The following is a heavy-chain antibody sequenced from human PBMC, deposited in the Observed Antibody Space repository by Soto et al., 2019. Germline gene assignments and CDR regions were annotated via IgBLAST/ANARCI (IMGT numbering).Heavy chain of an antibody. CDR2: IIPIFGTA. CDR3: ARAYSYSYYYYYGMDV. J-gene: IGHJ6*02. Sequence: ASVKVSCKASGGTFSSYAISWVRQAPGQGLEWMGGIIPIFGTANYAQKFQGRVTITADKSTSTAYMELSSLRSEDTAVYYCARAYSYSYYYYYGMDVWGQGTTVTVSS. CDR1: GGTFSSYA. D-gene: IGHD5-18*01. V-gene: IGHV1-69*06.